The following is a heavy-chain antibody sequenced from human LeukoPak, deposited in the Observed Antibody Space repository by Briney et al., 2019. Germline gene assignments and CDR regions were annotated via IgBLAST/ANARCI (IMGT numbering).Heavy chain of an antibody. CDR2: INHSGST. Sequence: PSETLSLTCAVYGGSFSGYYWSWIRQPPGKGLEWIGEINHSGSTNYNPSLKSRVTISVDTSKNQFSLKLSSVTAADTAAYYCARVYYDSSPFVYYFDYWGQGTLVTVSS. CDR1: GGSFSGYY. CDR3: ARVYYDSSPFVYYFDY. J-gene: IGHJ4*02. V-gene: IGHV4-34*01. D-gene: IGHD3-22*01.